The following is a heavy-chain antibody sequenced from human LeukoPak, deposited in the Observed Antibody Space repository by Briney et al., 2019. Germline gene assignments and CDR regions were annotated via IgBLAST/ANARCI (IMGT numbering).Heavy chain of an antibody. CDR1: GYTFTNYW. CDR2: IYPGDSTT. V-gene: IGHV5-51*01. Sequence: GESLKISCKASGYTFTNYWIGWVRQMPGKGLQWMGIIYPGDSTTRYSPSFEGQVTISADKSITTAYLQWSSLKASDTAMYYCARQEYCSGGSCYTWFDPWGQGTLVTVSS. J-gene: IGHJ5*02. D-gene: IGHD2-15*01. CDR3: ARQEYCSGGSCYTWFDP.